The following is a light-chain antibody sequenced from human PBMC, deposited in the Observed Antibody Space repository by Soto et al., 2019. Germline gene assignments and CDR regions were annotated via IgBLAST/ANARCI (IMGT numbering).Light chain of an antibody. V-gene: IGLV4-69*01. CDR1: SGHSSYA. J-gene: IGLJ2*01. CDR3: QTWGTGIRV. CDR2: LNSDGSH. Sequence: QPVLTQSPSASASLGASVKLTCTLSSGHSSYAIAWHQQQPEKGPRYLMKLNSDGSHSKGDGIPDRFSGSSSGAERYLTISGLQSGEEADYYCQTWGTGIRVFGGGTKVTVL.